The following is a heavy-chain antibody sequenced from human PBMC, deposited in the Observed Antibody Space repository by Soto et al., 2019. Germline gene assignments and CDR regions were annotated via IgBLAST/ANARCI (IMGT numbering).Heavy chain of an antibody. CDR3: ARDLYSSSWYNSRWFDP. CDR1: GGSISSYY. D-gene: IGHD6-13*01. J-gene: IGHJ5*02. CDR2: IYYSGST. Sequence: SETLSLTCTVSGGSISSYYWSWIRQPPGKGLEWIGYIYYSGSTNYNPSLKSRVTISVDTSKNQFSLKLSSVTAADTAVYYCARDLYSSSWYNSRWFDPWGQGTLVTVSS. V-gene: IGHV4-59*01.